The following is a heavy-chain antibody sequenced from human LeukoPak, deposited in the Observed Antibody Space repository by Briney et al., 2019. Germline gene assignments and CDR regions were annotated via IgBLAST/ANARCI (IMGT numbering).Heavy chain of an antibody. CDR2: IKSKRDGGSM. J-gene: IGHJ4*02. CDR3: TTVGSAWNFDY. D-gene: IGHD6-25*01. CDR1: GFTFSIAW. V-gene: IGHV3-15*01. Sequence: GGSLRLSCAASGFTFSIAWMTWVRQAPGKGLEWVGRIKSKRDGGSMDYAAPVKGRSTISRDDSKDMLYLQMNSLKIEDAAVYYCTTVGSAWNFDYWGQGTLVTVSS.